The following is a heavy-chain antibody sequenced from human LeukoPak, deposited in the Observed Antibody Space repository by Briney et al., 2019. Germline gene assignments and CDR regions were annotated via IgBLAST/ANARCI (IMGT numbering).Heavy chain of an antibody. CDR1: GFTFSSYA. Sequence: GGSLRLSCAASGFTFSSYAMNWVRQAPGQGLEWVSGIRGSGGSTYYADSVKGRFTISRDNSKNTLFLQMNSLRAEDTAVYYCAKDRAGDGYNYGLVDYWGQGILVTVSS. CDR2: IRGSGGST. CDR3: AKDRAGDGYNYGLVDY. V-gene: IGHV3-23*01. D-gene: IGHD5-24*01. J-gene: IGHJ4*02.